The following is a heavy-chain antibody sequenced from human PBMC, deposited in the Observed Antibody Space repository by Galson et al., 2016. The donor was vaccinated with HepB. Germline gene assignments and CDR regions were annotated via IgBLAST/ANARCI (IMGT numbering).Heavy chain of an antibody. V-gene: IGHV3-13*01. CDR1: GFTFSTGD. Sequence: SLRLSCAASGFTFSTGDLHWVRQATGKGLEWVSAIGLAGDTYYLDSVRGRFTISRENVGNSLYLQMTSLRAGDTAVYYCARARSVGLGKWTWYFDLWGRGTLVTVSS. D-gene: IGHD3-16*01. J-gene: IGHJ2*01. CDR2: IGLAGDT. CDR3: ARARSVGLGKWTWYFDL.